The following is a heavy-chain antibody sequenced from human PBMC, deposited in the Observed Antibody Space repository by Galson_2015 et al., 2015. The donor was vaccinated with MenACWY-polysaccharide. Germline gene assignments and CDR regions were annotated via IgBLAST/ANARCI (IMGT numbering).Heavy chain of an antibody. V-gene: IGHV4-61*01. CDR1: GDSVTSPTYY. CDR3: AREPTFSGSFGWFDP. J-gene: IGHJ5*02. Sequence: LSLTCTVSGDSVTSPTYYWSWLRPSPGKGLEWIGYLSYSGRANENPSLRSRVAISIDTSKNQFSLRLTSVTAADTAMYYCAREPTFSGSFGWFDPWGQGTLVTVSS. D-gene: IGHD1-26*01. CDR2: LSYSGRA.